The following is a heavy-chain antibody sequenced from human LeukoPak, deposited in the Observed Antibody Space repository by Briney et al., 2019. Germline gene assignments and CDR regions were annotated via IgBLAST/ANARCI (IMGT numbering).Heavy chain of an antibody. CDR3: ASHLSSSWYYSSGWYHGMDV. Sequence: SETLSLTCTVSGGSISSYYWSWIRQPPGKGLEWIGYIYYSGSTNYNPSLKSRVTISVDTSKNQFSLKLSSVTAADTAVYYCASHLSSSWYYSSGWYHGMDVWGQGTTVTVSS. D-gene: IGHD6-19*01. CDR1: GGSISSYY. V-gene: IGHV4-59*08. CDR2: IYYSGST. J-gene: IGHJ6*02.